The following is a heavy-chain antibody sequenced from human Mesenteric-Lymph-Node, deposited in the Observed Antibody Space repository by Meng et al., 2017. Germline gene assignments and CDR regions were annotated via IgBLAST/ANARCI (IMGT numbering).Heavy chain of an antibody. V-gene: IGHV4-39*07. D-gene: IGHD3-10*01. CDR2: IYYSGST. CDR3: ARAPLWFGESGWFDP. J-gene: IGHJ5*02. Sequence: SETLSLTCTVSGGSISSSSYYWGWIRQPPGKGLEWIGSIYYSGSTYYNPSLKSRVTISVDTSKNQFSLTLTSVTAADTAVYYCARAPLWFGESGWFDPWGQGTLVTVSS. CDR1: GGSISSSSYY.